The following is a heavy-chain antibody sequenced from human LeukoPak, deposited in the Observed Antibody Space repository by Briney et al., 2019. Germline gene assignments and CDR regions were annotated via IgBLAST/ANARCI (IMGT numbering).Heavy chain of an antibody. CDR3: AKARYYYDSSGGFATDY. CDR2: ISGSGGST. D-gene: IGHD3-22*01. Sequence: GGSLRLSCAASGFTFSSYAMSWVRQAPGKGLEWVSAISGSGGSTYYADSVKGRFTISRDNSKNTLYLQMNSLRAEDTAVYYCAKARYYYDSSGGFATDYWGQGTLVTVSS. J-gene: IGHJ4*02. V-gene: IGHV3-23*01. CDR1: GFTFSSYA.